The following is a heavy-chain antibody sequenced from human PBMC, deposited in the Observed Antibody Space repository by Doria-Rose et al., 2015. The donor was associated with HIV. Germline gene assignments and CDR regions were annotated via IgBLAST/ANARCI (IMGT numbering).Heavy chain of an antibody. CDR2: TYYTGTS. D-gene: IGHD3-3*01. V-gene: IGHV4-31*03. Sequence: QVQLQESGPGLVKPSATLSLTCRVSGASVRSRGYYWNWIPQGPGKGLESLGYTYYTGTSDYSPSLKSRLNMTVDTSKNQFSLKLSFVTVADTAVYYCARMGSYRELDYWGQGALVIVSA. CDR1: GASVRSRGYY. J-gene: IGHJ4*02. CDR3: ARMGSYRELDY.